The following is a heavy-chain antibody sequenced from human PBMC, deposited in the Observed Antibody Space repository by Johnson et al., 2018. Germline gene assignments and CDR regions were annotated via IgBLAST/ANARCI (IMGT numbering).Heavy chain of an antibody. Sequence: QVQLVQSGGGVVQPGRSLRLSCAASGFTFSSYGMHWVRQAPGKGLEWVAIISYDGSNEYYTDSVKGRFTISIDNSKNTVYLQMISLRAEDTAVYYCAKELEVRSGSALKIWVQGTMVTVSS. V-gene: IGHV3-30*18. CDR3: AKELEVRSGSALKI. CDR1: GFTFSSYG. D-gene: IGHD1-7*01. CDR2: ISYDGSNE. J-gene: IGHJ3*02.